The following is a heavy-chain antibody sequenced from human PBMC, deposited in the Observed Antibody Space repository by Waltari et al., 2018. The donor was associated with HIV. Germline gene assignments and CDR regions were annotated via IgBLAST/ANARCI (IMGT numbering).Heavy chain of an antibody. D-gene: IGHD6-19*01. CDR2: IKQDGSDK. V-gene: IGHV3-7*01. CDR1: GFPFSGYW. CDR3: ASEGYSSGWSRDY. J-gene: IGHJ4*02. Sequence: EVQLVESGGGLVQPGGSLRLSFAASGFPFSGYWRSWVRQAPGKGLEWVANIKQDGSDKYYVDSVKGRFTISRDNGKNSLYLQMNSLRAEDTAVYYCASEGYSSGWSRDYWGQGTLVTVSS.